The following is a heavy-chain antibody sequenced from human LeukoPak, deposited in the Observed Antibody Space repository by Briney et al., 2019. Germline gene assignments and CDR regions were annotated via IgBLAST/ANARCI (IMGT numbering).Heavy chain of an antibody. J-gene: IGHJ4*02. Sequence: SETLSLTCTVSGGSISSGDYYWSWIRRPPGKGLEWIGYIYYSGSTYYNPSLKSRVTISVDTSKNQFSLKLSSVTPADTAVYYCGRYITIFGVVIMGHFDYWGQGSLVTVSS. V-gene: IGHV4-30-4*01. CDR2: IYYSGST. CDR3: GRYITIFGVVIMGHFDY. D-gene: IGHD3-3*01. CDR1: GGSISSGDYY.